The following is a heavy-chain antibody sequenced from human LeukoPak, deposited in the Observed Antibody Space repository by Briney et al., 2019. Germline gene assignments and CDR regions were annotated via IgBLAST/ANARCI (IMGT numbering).Heavy chain of an antibody. Sequence: GGSLRLSCAASGFTFNRRGMHWVRQAPGKGLEWVAFIRYDGGETFYADFVKGRFTISRDNSKNTLSLQLNTLRPEDTALYYCAKASGWYVGDYFDYWGQGTLVTVSS. J-gene: IGHJ4*02. D-gene: IGHD6-19*01. V-gene: IGHV3-30*02. CDR2: IRYDGGET. CDR3: AKASGWYVGDYFDY. CDR1: GFTFNRRG.